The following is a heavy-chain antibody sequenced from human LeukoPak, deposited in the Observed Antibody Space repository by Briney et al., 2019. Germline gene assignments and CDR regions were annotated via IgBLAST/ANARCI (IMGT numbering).Heavy chain of an antibody. V-gene: IGHV1-2*02. CDR2: INPNSGGT. CDR3: ARGYVAAAGTFDY. CDR1: GYTFTGYC. D-gene: IGHD6-13*01. Sequence: ASVKVSCKASGYTFTGYCMHWVRQAPGQGLEWMGWINPNSGGTNYAQKFQGRVTMTRDTSISTAYMELSRLRSDDTAVYYCARGYVAAAGTFDYWGQGTLVTVSS. J-gene: IGHJ4*02.